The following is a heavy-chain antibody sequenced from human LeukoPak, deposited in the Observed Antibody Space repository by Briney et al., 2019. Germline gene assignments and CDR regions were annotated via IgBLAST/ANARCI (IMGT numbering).Heavy chain of an antibody. J-gene: IGHJ5*02. CDR3: ARDARHRYCSSSSCYRGWLDP. V-gene: IGHV1-24*01. CDR2: FDPEDGEA. D-gene: IGHD2-2*01. CDR1: GYTLTELS. Sequence: ASVKVSCKVSGYTLTELSMRWVRQAPGKGLEWMGGFDPEDGEAIYAQTFQGIFTMTEDTSTNTAYMELSSLRSEDTAVYYCARDARHRYCSSSSCYRGWLDPWGQGTPVTVSS.